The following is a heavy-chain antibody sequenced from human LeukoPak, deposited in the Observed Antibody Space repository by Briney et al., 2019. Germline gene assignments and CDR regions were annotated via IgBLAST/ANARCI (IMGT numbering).Heavy chain of an antibody. J-gene: IGHJ6*03. CDR3: ARREAYYYYYMDV. CDR1: GYTFTGYY. Sequence: ASVKVSCKASGYTFTGYYLHWVRQAPGQGLEWMGCVNPNSGDTNYAQKFQGRVTMTRNTSISTAYMELSSLRSEDTAVYYCARREAYYYYYMDVWGKGTTVTISS. D-gene: IGHD1-26*01. V-gene: IGHV1-2*02. CDR2: VNPNSGDT.